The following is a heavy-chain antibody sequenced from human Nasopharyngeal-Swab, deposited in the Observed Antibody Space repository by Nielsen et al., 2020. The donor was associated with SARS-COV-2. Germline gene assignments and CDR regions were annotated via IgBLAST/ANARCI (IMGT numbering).Heavy chain of an antibody. D-gene: IGHD1-26*01. CDR1: GFTFDDYA. V-gene: IGHV3-9*01. CDR2: ISWNSGSI. Sequence: SLKISCAASGFTFDDYAMHWVRQAPGKGLEWVSGISWNSGSIGYADSVKGRFTISRDNAKNSLYLQMNSLRAEDTALYYCAKDTSGSYPHFDYWGQGTLVTVSS. CDR3: AKDTSGSYPHFDY. J-gene: IGHJ4*02.